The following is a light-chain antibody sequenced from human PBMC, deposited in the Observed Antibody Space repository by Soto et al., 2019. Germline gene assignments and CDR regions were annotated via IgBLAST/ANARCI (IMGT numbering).Light chain of an antibody. CDR3: QHYNNWPPWT. CDR2: GAS. Sequence: ERVRTQSPATLSVSPGERATLSCRASQSVSSNLAWYQQKPGQAPRLLIYGASTRATGIPARFSGSGSGTDFTLTISSLQSEDFAVYYCQHYNNWPPWTFGQGTKVEIK. CDR1: QSVSSN. J-gene: IGKJ1*01. V-gene: IGKV3-15*01.